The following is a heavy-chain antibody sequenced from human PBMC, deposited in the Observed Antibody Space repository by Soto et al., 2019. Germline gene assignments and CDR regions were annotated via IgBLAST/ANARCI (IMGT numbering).Heavy chain of an antibody. J-gene: IGHJ4*02. CDR2: ISSSSSTI. CDR1: GFTFSSYS. CDR3: ARGGLWSSGYWPFDY. Sequence: GGSLRLSCAASGFTFSSYSMNWVRQAPGKGLEWVSYISSSSSTIYYADSVKGRFTISRDNAKNSLYLQMNSLRDEDTAVYYCARGGLWSSGYWPFDYWGQGTLVTVSS. D-gene: IGHD3-22*01. V-gene: IGHV3-48*02.